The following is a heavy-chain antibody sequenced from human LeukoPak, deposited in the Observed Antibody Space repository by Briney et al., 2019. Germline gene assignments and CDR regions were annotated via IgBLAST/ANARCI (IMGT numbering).Heavy chain of an antibody. CDR2: IYPGDSDT. CDR3: ARRLGYSYGSDAFDI. Sequence: GESLKISCKASGYSFTSYWIGWVRQMPGKGLEWMGIIYPGDSDTRYSPSFQGQVTISADKSISTAYLQWSSLKASDTAMYYCARRLGYSYGSDAFDIWGQGTMVTVSS. CDR1: GYSFTSYW. V-gene: IGHV5-51*01. D-gene: IGHD5-18*01. J-gene: IGHJ3*02.